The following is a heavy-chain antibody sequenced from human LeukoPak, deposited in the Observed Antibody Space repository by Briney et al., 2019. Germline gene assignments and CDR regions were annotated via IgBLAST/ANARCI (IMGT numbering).Heavy chain of an antibody. CDR3: ANGFDPGN. CDR1: GFTFSIYA. V-gene: IGHV3-23*01. J-gene: IGHJ4*02. D-gene: IGHD3-9*01. CDR2: IRTGSQST. Sequence: PGGSLRLSCAASGFTFSIYAMSWVRQAPGKGLEWVSGIRTGSQSTHYADSVKGRFTISRDHSKNTLYLQMNNLRAEDTAVYYCANGFDPGNWGQGTLVTVSS.